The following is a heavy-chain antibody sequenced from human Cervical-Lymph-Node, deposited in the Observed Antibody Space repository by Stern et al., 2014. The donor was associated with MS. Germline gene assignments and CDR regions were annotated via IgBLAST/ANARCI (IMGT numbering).Heavy chain of an antibody. V-gene: IGHV3-30*18. D-gene: IGHD3-10*01. Sequence: VQLVESGGGVVQPGRSLRLTCTVSGFTFSSYGMPWVRQAPGKGLEWVLVISYDGSDTYYAESVKGRFTISRDNSKNTLYLEMRSLRPEDTAVYYCVKRGITEVRGVRLGDYWGPGTLVIVSS. CDR1: GFTFSSYG. CDR2: ISYDGSDT. J-gene: IGHJ4*02. CDR3: VKRGITEVRGVRLGDY.